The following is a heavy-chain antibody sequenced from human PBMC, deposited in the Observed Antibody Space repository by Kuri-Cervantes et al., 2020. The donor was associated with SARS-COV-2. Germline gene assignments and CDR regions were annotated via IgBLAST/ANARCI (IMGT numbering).Heavy chain of an antibody. CDR1: GYTFTSYY. J-gene: IGHJ4*02. D-gene: IGHD3-3*01. Sequence: ASVKVSCKASGYTFTSYYMHWVRQAPGQGLEWMGIINPSGGSTSYAQKFQGRVTMTRDTSTSTVYMELSSLRSEDTAVYYCARGPLGSYDFWSGYYHNYDYWGQGTLVTDSS. CDR3: ARGPLGSYDFWSGYYHNYDY. V-gene: IGHV1-46*01. CDR2: INPSGGST.